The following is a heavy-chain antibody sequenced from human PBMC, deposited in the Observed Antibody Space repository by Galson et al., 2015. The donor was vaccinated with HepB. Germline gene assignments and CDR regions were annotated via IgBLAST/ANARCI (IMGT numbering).Heavy chain of an antibody. CDR1: GFTFSSYA. V-gene: IGHV3-23*01. CDR3: AKDHSSSAIAYYYYAMDV. J-gene: IGHJ6*02. CDR2: ISGSGGGT. Sequence: SLRLSCAASGFTFSSYAMNWVRQAPGKGLVWVSTISGSGGGTYYADSVKGRFTISRDNSKNTLYLQMNSLRADDTAVYYCAKDHSSSAIAYYYYAMDVWGQGTTVTVSS. D-gene: IGHD6-13*01.